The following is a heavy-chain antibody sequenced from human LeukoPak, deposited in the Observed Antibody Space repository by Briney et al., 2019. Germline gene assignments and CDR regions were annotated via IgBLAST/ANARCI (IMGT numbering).Heavy chain of an antibody. CDR3: AVGRICGSTSCPRTY. Sequence: SVKVSCKTSVGTFDTYVVSWVRQAPGKGLDWMGRILAMFGTPNYGPTFQGRVAISADRSTSTVYMELRSLKSEDTAVYYGAVGRICGSTSCPRTYWGQGTLVTVSS. J-gene: IGHJ4*02. D-gene: IGHD2-21*01. CDR1: VGTFDTYV. CDR2: ILAMFGTP. V-gene: IGHV1-69*06.